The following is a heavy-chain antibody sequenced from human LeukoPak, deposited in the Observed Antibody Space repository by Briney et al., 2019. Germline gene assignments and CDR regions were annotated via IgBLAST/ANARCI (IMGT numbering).Heavy chain of an antibody. D-gene: IGHD2-2*01. CDR3: ARGPPRVVPAAKFYFDY. V-gene: IGHV1-18*01. Sequence: GASVKVSCKASGYTFTSYGISWVRQAPGQGIEWMGWISAYNGNTNYAQKLQGRVTMTTDTSTSTAYMELRSLRSDDTAVYYCARGPPRVVPAAKFYFDYWGQGTLVTVSS. CDR2: ISAYNGNT. J-gene: IGHJ4*02. CDR1: GYTFTSYG.